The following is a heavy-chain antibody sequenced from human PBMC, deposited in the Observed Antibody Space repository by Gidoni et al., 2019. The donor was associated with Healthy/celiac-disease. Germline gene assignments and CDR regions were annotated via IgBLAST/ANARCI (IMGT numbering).Heavy chain of an antibody. CDR1: GGSFSGYY. D-gene: IGHD3-10*01. J-gene: IGHJ5*02. V-gene: IGHV4-34*01. CDR2: INHSGST. Sequence: QVQLQQWGAGLLKPSETLSLTCAVYGGSFSGYYWSWIRQPPGKGLEWIGEINHSGSTNYNPSLKSRVTISVDTSKNQFSLKLSSVTAADTAVYYCARGGGDYGSGRSPNWFDPWGQGTLVTVSS. CDR3: ARGGGDYGSGRSPNWFDP.